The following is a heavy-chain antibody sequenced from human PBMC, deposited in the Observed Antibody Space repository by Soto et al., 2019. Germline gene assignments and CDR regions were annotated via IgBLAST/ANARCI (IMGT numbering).Heavy chain of an antibody. Sequence: EVQLLESGGGLVQPGGSLRLSCAASGFTFSSYAMSWVRQAPGKGLEWVSAISGSGGSTYYADSVKGRFTISRDNSKNTLYLQMNSLRAEDTAVYYCAKERGFGGVIDLEEYYFDYWGQGTLVTVSS. J-gene: IGHJ4*02. CDR3: AKERGFGGVIDLEEYYFDY. CDR1: GFTFSSYA. D-gene: IGHD3-16*02. V-gene: IGHV3-23*01. CDR2: ISGSGGST.